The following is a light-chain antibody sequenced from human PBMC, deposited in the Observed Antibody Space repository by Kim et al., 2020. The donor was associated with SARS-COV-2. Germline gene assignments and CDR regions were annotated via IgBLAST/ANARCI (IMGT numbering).Light chain of an antibody. CDR1: QSVRSY. CDR3: QHSNSAPPT. CDR2: SAS. V-gene: IGKV1-39*01. Sequence: GDRVTISCRASQSVRSYLNWYQQKPGEAPKLLIYSASTLHNGVPSRFSGSGSGTDFTLTISSLQPEDFATYYCQHSNSAPPTFGQGTKVEIK. J-gene: IGKJ1*01.